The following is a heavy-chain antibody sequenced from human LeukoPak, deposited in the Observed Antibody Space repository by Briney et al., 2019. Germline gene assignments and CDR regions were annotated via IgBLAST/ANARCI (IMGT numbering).Heavy chain of an antibody. V-gene: IGHV6-1*01. Sequence: SQTLSLTCAISGDSFSSNSAAWNWIRQFPSRGLEWLGRTYYRSKWYNDYAVSVKSRITINPDTSKNQFSLQLNSVTPEDTAVYYCARALRYSSGWALDYWGQGTLVIVSS. D-gene: IGHD6-19*01. CDR2: TYYRSKWYN. CDR3: ARALRYSSGWALDY. J-gene: IGHJ4*02. CDR1: GDSFSSNSAA.